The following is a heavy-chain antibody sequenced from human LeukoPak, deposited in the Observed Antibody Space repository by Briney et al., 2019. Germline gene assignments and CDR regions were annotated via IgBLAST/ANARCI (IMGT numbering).Heavy chain of an antibody. J-gene: IGHJ6*02. CDR3: ARDAKVVPAVLYYYYYGMDV. Sequence: GRSLRLSCAASGFTFSSYGMHWVRQAPGKGLEWVAVIWYDGSNKYYADSVKGRFTISRDNSKNTLYLQMNSLRAEDTAVYYCARDAKVVPAVLYYYYYGMDVWGQGTTVTVSS. V-gene: IGHV3-33*01. CDR1: GFTFSSYG. CDR2: IWYDGSNK. D-gene: IGHD2-2*01.